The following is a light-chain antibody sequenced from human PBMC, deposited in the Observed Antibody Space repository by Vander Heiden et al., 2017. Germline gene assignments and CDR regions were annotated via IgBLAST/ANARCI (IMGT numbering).Light chain of an antibody. V-gene: IGLV3-19*01. J-gene: IGLJ2*01. CDR3: NSRDSSGNLP. Sequence: DPAVSVALGQTVRITCQGDSLRSYYASWYQQKPGQAPVLVIYGKNNRPSGIPDRFSGSSSGNTASLTITGAQAEDEADYYCNSRDSSGNLPFGGGTKLTVL. CDR2: GKN. CDR1: SLRSYY.